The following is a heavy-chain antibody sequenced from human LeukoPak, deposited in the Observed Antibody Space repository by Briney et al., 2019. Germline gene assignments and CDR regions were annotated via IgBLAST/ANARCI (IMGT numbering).Heavy chain of an antibody. D-gene: IGHD3-10*01. CDR1: GFTFSDYY. V-gene: IGHV3-23*01. CDR3: ARKSASGNYPLDY. J-gene: IGHJ4*02. CDR2: ISADSAAT. Sequence: GGSLRLSCAASGFTFSDYYMSWIRQAPGKGLEWVSVISADSAATFYADSVKGRFTISRDNGRNTVFLQMSSLRAEDTALYYCARKSASGNYPLDYWGQGTLVTVSS.